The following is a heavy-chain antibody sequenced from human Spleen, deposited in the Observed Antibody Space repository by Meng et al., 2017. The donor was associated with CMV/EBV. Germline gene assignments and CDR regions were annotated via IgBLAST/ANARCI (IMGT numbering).Heavy chain of an antibody. Sequence: FNNDAMSWVRQVPGKGLEWVSSISGSSGTTYYAASVQGRFTMSRDNSENTLSLQMSSLRGEDTAVYYCAKARDSSRYCSSTTCPIDYWGQGTLVTVSS. CDR2: ISGSSGTT. CDR1: FNNDA. CDR3: AKARDSSRYCSSTTCPIDY. V-gene: IGHV3-23*01. D-gene: IGHD2-2*01. J-gene: IGHJ4*02.